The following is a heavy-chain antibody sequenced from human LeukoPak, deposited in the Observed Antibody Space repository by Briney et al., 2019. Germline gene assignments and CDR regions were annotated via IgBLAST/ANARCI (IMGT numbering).Heavy chain of an antibody. CDR2: IKQDGSEK. D-gene: IGHD5-18*01. Sequence: PGGSLRLSCAASGFTFSSYWMSWVRQAPGKGLEWVANIKQDGSEKYYVDSVKGRFTISRDNAKNSLYLQMNSLRAEDTAVYYCARELWFTYYYMDVWGKGTTVTVSS. J-gene: IGHJ6*03. CDR1: GFTFSSYW. CDR3: ARELWFTYYYMDV. V-gene: IGHV3-7*01.